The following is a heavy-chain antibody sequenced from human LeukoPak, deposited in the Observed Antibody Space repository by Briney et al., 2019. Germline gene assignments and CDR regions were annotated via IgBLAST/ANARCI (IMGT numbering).Heavy chain of an antibody. V-gene: IGHV3-7*01. CDR3: ARASRSGYPPFDY. D-gene: IGHD3-22*01. CDR2: IKNDGAVK. CDR1: GFTFSYHW. J-gene: IGHJ4*02. Sequence: SGGSLTLSCAASGFTFSYHWMTWVRQAPGKGLEWVANIKNDGAVKNYVDSVKGRFTISRDNAKNSLYLQMNSLRAEDTAVYYCARASRSGYPPFDYWGQGTLVTVSS.